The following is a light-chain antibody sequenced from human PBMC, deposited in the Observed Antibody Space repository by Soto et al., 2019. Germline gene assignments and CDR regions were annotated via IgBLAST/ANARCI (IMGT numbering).Light chain of an antibody. V-gene: IGKV1-5*01. Sequence: DIKMSQSPSTLSASVGDRVTITCRASQSISTWLVWYQQKPGKAPKVLIYDASSLQVGLPSRFSGSGSGTDFTLTISSLQPEDSATYYCQQSFATPLTFGGGTMVDI. CDR1: QSISTW. CDR2: DAS. J-gene: IGKJ4*01. CDR3: QQSFATPLT.